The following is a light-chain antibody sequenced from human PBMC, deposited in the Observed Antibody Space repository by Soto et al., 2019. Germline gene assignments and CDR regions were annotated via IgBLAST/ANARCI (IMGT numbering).Light chain of an antibody. Sequence: QSALTQPASVSGSPGQSITISCIGTSSDVGAYNYVSWYQQHPGKAPKLMIYDVTNRPSGVSNRFSGSKSSNAASLTISGLQAEDEADYFSTSYISSSTSYVFGNGTKVTVL. CDR2: DVT. CDR3: TSYISSSTSYV. CDR1: SSDVGAYNY. J-gene: IGLJ1*01. V-gene: IGLV2-14*03.